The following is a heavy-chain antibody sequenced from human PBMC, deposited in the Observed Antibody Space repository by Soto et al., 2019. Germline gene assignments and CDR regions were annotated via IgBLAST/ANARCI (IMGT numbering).Heavy chain of an antibody. CDR2: IYYSGST. V-gene: IGHV4-31*03. Sequence: SETLSLTCTVSGGSISSGGYYWSWIRQHPGKGLEWIGYIYYSGSTYYNPSLKSRVTISVDTSKNQFSLKLSSVTAADTAVYYCARGRGYSSSWYSGAWFDPWGQGTLVTVSS. CDR3: ARGRGYSSSWYSGAWFDP. J-gene: IGHJ5*02. CDR1: GGSISSGGYY. D-gene: IGHD6-13*01.